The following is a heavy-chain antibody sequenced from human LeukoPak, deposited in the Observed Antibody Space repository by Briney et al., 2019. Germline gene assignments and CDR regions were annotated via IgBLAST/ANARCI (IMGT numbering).Heavy chain of an antibody. Sequence: SETLSLTCAVSGGSISSGGYSWSWIRQPPGKGLQWIGYIYHSGSTYYNPSLKSRVTISVDRSKNQFSLKLSSVTAADTAVYYCARVKRSGYEYYFDYWGQGTLVTVSS. D-gene: IGHD5-12*01. CDR2: IYHSGST. V-gene: IGHV4-30-2*01. J-gene: IGHJ4*02. CDR1: GGSISSGGYS. CDR3: ARVKRSGYEYYFDY.